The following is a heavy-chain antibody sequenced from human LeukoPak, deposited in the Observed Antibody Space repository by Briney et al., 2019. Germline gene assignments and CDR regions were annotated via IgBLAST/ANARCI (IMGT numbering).Heavy chain of an antibody. CDR1: GYRFNIYW. Sequence: GESLKISCKVSGYRFNIYWIGWVRQMSGRGPEWMGIIYPGDSDTRYSPSFQGQDTISADKSISTAYLQWSSLKASDTAMYYCATYSGPGRYFDYWGQGTLVTVSS. J-gene: IGHJ4*02. CDR2: IYPGDSDT. CDR3: ATYSGPGRYFDY. D-gene: IGHD5-12*01. V-gene: IGHV5-51*01.